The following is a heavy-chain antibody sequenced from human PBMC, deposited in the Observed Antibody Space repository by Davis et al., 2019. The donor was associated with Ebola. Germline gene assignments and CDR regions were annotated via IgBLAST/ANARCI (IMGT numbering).Heavy chain of an antibody. CDR1: GFTFSKYW. D-gene: IGHD3-3*01. CDR2: IKQDGSEK. CDR3: AKDKNYDFWSGYPHDAFDI. Sequence: GEPLKISCAASGFTFSKYWMNWVRQAPGKGLEWVANIKQDGSEKYYVDSVKGRFSISRDNAKNSLELQMNSLRAEDTAIYYCAKDKNYDFWSGYPHDAFDIWGQGTMVTVSS. J-gene: IGHJ3*02. V-gene: IGHV3-7*03.